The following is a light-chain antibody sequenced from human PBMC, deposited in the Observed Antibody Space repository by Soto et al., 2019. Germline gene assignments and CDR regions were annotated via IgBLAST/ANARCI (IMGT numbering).Light chain of an antibody. CDR2: GAS. J-gene: IGKJ1*01. CDR1: QDIGSV. CDR3: QQYNTFS. Sequence: AIRMTQSPSSLSASIGDTVTITCRASQDIGSVLAWYQQKPGTAPKVLISGASDLHGGVPSRFSGSGSRTEFTLTISGLQPDDFATYYCQQYNTFSFGQGTKVDIK. V-gene: IGKV1-8*01.